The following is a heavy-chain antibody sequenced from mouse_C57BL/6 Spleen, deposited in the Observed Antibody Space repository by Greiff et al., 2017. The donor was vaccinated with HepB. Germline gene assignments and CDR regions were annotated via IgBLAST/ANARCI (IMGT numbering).Heavy chain of an antibody. V-gene: IGHV1-81*01. J-gene: IGHJ3*01. CDR1: GYTFTSYG. D-gene: IGHD2-4*01. Sequence: QVQLQQSGAELARPGASVKLSCKASGYTFTSYGISWVKQRTGQGLEWIGEIYPRSGNTYYNEKFKGKATLTADKSSSTAYMELRSLTSEDSAVYFCARYDYDEAWFADWGQGTLVTVSA. CDR2: IYPRSGNT. CDR3: ARYDYDEAWFAD.